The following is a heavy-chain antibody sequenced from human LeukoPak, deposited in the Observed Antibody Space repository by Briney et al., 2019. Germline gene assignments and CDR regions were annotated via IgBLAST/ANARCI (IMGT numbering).Heavy chain of an antibody. CDR1: GYTFTAYY. Sequence: GASVKVSCKASGYTFTAYYLHWVRQAPGQGLEWMGIINPSGGSTNYAQNFQARVTMTRDTSTSTVYMELSSLRSEDTAVHYCARVRDGYNDAYDIWGQGTMVTVPS. CDR2: INPSGGST. CDR3: ARVRDGYNDAYDI. D-gene: IGHD5-24*01. J-gene: IGHJ3*02. V-gene: IGHV1-46*01.